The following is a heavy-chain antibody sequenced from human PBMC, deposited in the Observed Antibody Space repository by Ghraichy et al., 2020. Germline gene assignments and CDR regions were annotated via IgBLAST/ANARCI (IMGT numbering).Heavy chain of an antibody. CDR3: ARDSIVVVTYYFYGMDV. V-gene: IGHV3-21*01. CDR1: GFTFSSYS. J-gene: IGHJ6*02. D-gene: IGHD2-21*02. CDR2: ISSSSSYI. Sequence: SCAASGFTFSSYSMNWVRQAPGKGLEWVSSISSSSSYIYYADSVKGRFTISRDNAKNSLYLQMNSLRAEDTAVYYCARDSIVVVTYYFYGMDVWGQGTTVTGSS.